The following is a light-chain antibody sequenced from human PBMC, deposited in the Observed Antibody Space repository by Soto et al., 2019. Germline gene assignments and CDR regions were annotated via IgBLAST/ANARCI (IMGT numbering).Light chain of an antibody. CDR2: GAA. CDR3: QHRSNWPSWT. CDR1: QSVFSS. V-gene: IGKV3-15*01. J-gene: IGKJ1*01. Sequence: EIVMTQSPATLSVSPGERATLSCRASQSVFSSLAWYQQKPGQAPRLLIYGAATRATGIPARFSGSGSGTEFTLTISSLQSEDFAVYYCQHRSNWPSWTFGAGTKVEIK.